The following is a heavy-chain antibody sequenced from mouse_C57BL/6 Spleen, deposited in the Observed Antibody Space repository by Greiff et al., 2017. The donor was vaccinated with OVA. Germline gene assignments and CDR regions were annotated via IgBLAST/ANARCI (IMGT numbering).Heavy chain of an antibody. CDR2: IDPENGDT. J-gene: IGHJ3*01. D-gene: IGHD2-5*01. V-gene: IGHV14-4*01. CDR1: CFNLKDDS. Sequence: EVQLPESGAELVRPGASVPLSCTSSCFNLKDDSMHWVKQRPEQGLEWIGWIDPENGDTEYASKFQGKATITADTSSNTAYLQLSSLTSEDTAVYYCTTSNAYWGQGTLVTVSA. CDR3: TTSNAY.